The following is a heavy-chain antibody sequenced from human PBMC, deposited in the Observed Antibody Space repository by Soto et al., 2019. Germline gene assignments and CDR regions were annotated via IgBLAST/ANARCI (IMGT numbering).Heavy chain of an antibody. D-gene: IGHD3-22*01. V-gene: IGHV5-51*01. CDR2: IYPGDSDT. Sequence: PGESLKISCKGSGYSFTSYWIGWVRQMAGKGLEWMGIIYPGDSDTRYSPSIQGQVTTSADKSISTAYLQWSSLKASDTAMYYCARPTDSSGYYPRVHAFDIWGQGTKVTVSS. J-gene: IGHJ3*02. CDR1: GYSFTSYW. CDR3: ARPTDSSGYYPRVHAFDI.